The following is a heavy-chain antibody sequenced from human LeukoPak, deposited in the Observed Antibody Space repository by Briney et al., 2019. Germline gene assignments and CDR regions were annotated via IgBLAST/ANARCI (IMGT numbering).Heavy chain of an antibody. J-gene: IGHJ4*02. CDR1: VYTFTSYG. Sequence: ASVKVSCKASVYTFTSYGISWVRQAPGQGLEWMVWISAYNGNTNYAQKLQGRVTMTTDTSTSTAYMELRSLRSDDTAVYYCARDLPQYYYGSGSYSGYWGQGTLVTVSS. CDR3: ARDLPQYYYGSGSYSGY. D-gene: IGHD3-10*01. V-gene: IGHV1-18*01. CDR2: ISAYNGNT.